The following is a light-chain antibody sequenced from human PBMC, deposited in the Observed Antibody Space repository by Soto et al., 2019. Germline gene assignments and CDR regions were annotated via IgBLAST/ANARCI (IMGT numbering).Light chain of an antibody. CDR2: AAS. V-gene: IGKV1-6*01. Sequence: AIQMTQSPSSLSASVGDRGTITCRASQGIRNDLGWYQQKPGKAPKLLIYAASTLQSGVPSRFSGSGSGTHFTLTIGSLQPEDFPTYYCLQDYDYPLTFGGGTKVEIK. J-gene: IGKJ4*01. CDR3: LQDYDYPLT. CDR1: QGIRND.